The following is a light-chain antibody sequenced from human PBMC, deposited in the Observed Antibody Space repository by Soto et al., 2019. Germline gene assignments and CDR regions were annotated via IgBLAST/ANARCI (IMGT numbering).Light chain of an antibody. CDR1: QDISNY. CDR3: QQYDNLVT. J-gene: IGKJ4*01. V-gene: IGKV1-33*01. Sequence: DSPMTQSPSSLSASVGDRVTITCQASQDISNYLNWYQQKPGKAPKLLIYDASNLETWVPSRFSGSGSGTDFTFTISSLQPEDIATYYCQQYDNLVTFGGGTKVEIK. CDR2: DAS.